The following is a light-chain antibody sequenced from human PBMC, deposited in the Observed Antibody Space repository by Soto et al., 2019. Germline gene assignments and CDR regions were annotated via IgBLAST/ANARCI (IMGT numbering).Light chain of an antibody. J-gene: IGKJ4*01. CDR1: QSLVRKDGITY. Sequence: DVVMTQSPLSLPVTLGQPASITCRSKQSLVRKDGITYLSWYQQRPGRAPRRLIYEVSNRDSGVPARFSGSGSGTDLAVSISRVEGKDVVFYYWMQAAQRPGTFGGGTKVDIK. CDR2: EVS. CDR3: MQAAQRPGT. V-gene: IGKV2-30*02.